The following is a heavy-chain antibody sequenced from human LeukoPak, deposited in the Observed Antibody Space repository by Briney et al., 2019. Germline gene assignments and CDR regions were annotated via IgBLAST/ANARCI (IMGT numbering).Heavy chain of an antibody. V-gene: IGHV4-34*01. D-gene: IGHD4-4*01. CDR2: VNHSGST. CDR1: GGSFSGYY. CDR3: ARFDYSYYYYGMDV. J-gene: IGHJ6*02. Sequence: KPSETLLLTCAVYGGSFSGYYWTWIRQPPGKGLEWIGEVNHSGSTKYNPSLESRVSISVDTSKNQFFLNLRSVTAADTAVYYCARFDYSYYYYGMDVWGQGTTVTVSS.